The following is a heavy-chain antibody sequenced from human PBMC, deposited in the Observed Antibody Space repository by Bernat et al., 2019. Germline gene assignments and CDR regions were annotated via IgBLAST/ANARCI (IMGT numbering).Heavy chain of an antibody. CDR3: ARESSQYARKVCYGMDV. D-gene: IGHD2-8*01. CDR1: GFTFSSYG. Sequence: VPLVESGGGVVQPGRSLRLSCAASGFTFSSYGMHWVRQAPGKGLEWVAVIWYDGSNKYYADSVKGRFTISRDNSKNTLYLQMNSLRAEDTAVYYCARESSQYARKVCYGMDVWGQGTTVTVSS. V-gene: IGHV3-33*01. CDR2: IWYDGSNK. J-gene: IGHJ6*02.